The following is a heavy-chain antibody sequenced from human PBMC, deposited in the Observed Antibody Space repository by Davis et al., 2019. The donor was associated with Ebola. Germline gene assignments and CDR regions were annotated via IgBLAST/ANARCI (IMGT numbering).Heavy chain of an antibody. V-gene: IGHV1-2*06. CDR3: ARGGGSTHSGIDY. CDR1: GYTFTDYN. Sequence: ASVKVSCKASGYTFTDYNIHWMRQAPGQGLEWLGRVILKSGATNYAQKFQGRVTMTRDTSTSTAYMELRSLRSDDTAVYYCARGGGSTHSGIDYWGQGTLVTVSS. J-gene: IGHJ4*02. CDR2: VILKSGAT. D-gene: IGHD3-10*01.